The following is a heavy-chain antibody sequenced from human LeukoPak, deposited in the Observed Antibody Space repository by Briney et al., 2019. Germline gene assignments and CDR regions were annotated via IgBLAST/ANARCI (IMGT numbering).Heavy chain of an antibody. CDR1: GYTLTELS. D-gene: IGHD2-15*01. Sequence: ASVKVSCKVSGYTLTELSMHWVRQAPGKGLEWMGGFDPEDGETIYAQKFQGRVTMTEDTSTDTAYMELSSLRSEDTAVYYCATASRVRPDDCSGGSCYSGGWFDPWGQGTLVTASS. J-gene: IGHJ5*02. CDR2: FDPEDGET. V-gene: IGHV1-24*01. CDR3: ATASRVRPDDCSGGSCYSGGWFDP.